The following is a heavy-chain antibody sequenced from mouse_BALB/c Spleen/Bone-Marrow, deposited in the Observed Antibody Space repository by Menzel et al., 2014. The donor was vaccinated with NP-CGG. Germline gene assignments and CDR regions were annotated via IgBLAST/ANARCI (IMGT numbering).Heavy chain of an antibody. CDR2: IDPANGNT. D-gene: IGHD2-4*01. CDR3: ASYDYGYYFDY. J-gene: IGHJ2*01. CDR1: GFSIKDTY. Sequence: EVQRVESGAELVKPGASVKLSCTASGFSIKDTYMHWVKQRPEQGLEWIGRIDPANGNTKYDPKFQGKATITADTSSNTAYLQLSSLTSEDTAVYYCASYDYGYYFDYWGQGTTLTVSS. V-gene: IGHV14-3*02.